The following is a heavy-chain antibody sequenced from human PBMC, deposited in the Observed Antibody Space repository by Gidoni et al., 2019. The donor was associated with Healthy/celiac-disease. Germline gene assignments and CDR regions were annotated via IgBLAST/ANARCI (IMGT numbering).Heavy chain of an antibody. CDR1: GGSISSYY. CDR3: ARREAAAGDDAFDI. J-gene: IGHJ3*02. Sequence: QVQLQESGPGLVKPSETLSLTCTVSGGSISSYYWSWIRQPPGKGLEWIGYIYYSGSNNYNPYLKRRVTRSVDTYKNQFSLKLSSVTAADTAVYDCARREAAAGDDAFDIWGQGTMVTVSS. V-gene: IGHV4-59*08. CDR2: IYYSGSN. D-gene: IGHD6-13*01.